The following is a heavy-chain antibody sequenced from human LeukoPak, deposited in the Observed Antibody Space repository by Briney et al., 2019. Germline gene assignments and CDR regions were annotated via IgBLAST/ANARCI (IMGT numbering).Heavy chain of an antibody. CDR3: ARDLRIAVAGTISAFDI. CDR1: GFTVSSNY. CDR2: IYSGGST. J-gene: IGHJ3*02. Sequence: PGGSLRLSCAASGFTVSSNYMSWVRQAPGKGLEWVSVIYSGGSTYYADSVKGRFTISRDNSKNTLYLQMNSLRVEDTAVYYCARDLRIAVAGTISAFDIWGQGTMVTVSS. D-gene: IGHD6-19*01. V-gene: IGHV3-66*01.